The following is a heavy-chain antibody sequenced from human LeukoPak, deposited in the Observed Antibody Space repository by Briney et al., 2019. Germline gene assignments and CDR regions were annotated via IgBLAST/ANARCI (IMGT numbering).Heavy chain of an antibody. D-gene: IGHD5-12*01. CDR2: IYPGDSNS. J-gene: IGHJ4*02. CDR3: ARRAHSGAMITLDY. V-gene: IGHV5-51*01. Sequence: GESLKISCRGSGYGFTSYWILWVRQMPGKGLESMGVIYPGDSNSRYSPSFQGQVTISADNSISTAYLQWSSLKASDTAMYYCARRAHSGAMITLDYWGQGTLVTVSS. CDR1: GYGFTSYW.